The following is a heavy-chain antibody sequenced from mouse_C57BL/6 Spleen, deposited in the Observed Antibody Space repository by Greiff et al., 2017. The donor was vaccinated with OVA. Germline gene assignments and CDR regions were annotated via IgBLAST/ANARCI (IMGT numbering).Heavy chain of an antibody. V-gene: IGHV3-6*01. CDR2: ISYDGSN. CDR1: GYSITSGYY. Sequence: EVKLMESGPGLVKPSQSLSLTCSVTGYSITSGYYWNWIRQFPGNKLEWMGYISYDGSNNYNPSLKNRISITRDTSKNQFFLKLNSVTTEDTATYYCARDYYGSPSLFAYWGQGTLVTVSA. D-gene: IGHD1-1*01. J-gene: IGHJ3*01. CDR3: ARDYYGSPSLFAY.